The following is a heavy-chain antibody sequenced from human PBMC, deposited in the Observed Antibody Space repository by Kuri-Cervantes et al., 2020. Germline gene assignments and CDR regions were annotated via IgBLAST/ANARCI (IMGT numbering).Heavy chain of an antibody. D-gene: IGHD3-10*01. CDR3: YYYGSGSYYQDAFDI. J-gene: IGHJ3*02. CDR1: GFTFSSYG. Sequence: GESLKISCAASGFTFSSYGMHWVRQATGKGLEWVAVISYDGSNKYYADSVKGRFTISRDNSKNTLYLQMNSLRAEDTAVYYCYYYGSGSYYQDAFDIWGQGTMVTVSS. V-gene: IGHV3-30*03. CDR2: ISYDGSNK.